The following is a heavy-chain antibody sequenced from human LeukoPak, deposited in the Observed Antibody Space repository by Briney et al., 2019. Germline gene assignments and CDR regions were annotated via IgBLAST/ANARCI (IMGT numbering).Heavy chain of an antibody. CDR1: GFTFSSYG. Sequence: GGSLRLSCAASGFTFSSYGMSWVRQAPGKGLEWVSYISSSSTTIYYADSVKGRFTISRDNAKNSLYLQMNSLRAEDTAVYYYARDLGIARVYTVDDYWGQGTLVTVSS. J-gene: IGHJ4*02. D-gene: IGHD6-6*01. CDR3: ARDLGIARVYTVDDY. V-gene: IGHV3-48*01. CDR2: ISSSSTTI.